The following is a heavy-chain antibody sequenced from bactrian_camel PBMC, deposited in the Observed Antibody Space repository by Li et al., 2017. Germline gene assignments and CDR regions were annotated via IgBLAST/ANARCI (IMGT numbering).Heavy chain of an antibody. CDR3: AADSPGWCAGGLFLSRNLARY. V-gene: IGHV3-3*01. J-gene: IGHJ4*01. CDR1: GYTYSGDC. Sequence: HVQLVESGGGSVQAGGSLTLACSVSGYTYSGDCMAWFRQVPGKEREGVATTWTTGGNTQYADSVKGRFTISHDDASKTVFLRMSSLRPEDTAEYYCAADSPGWCAGGLFLSRNLARYWGQGTQVTVS. D-gene: IGHD5*01. CDR2: TWTTGGNT.